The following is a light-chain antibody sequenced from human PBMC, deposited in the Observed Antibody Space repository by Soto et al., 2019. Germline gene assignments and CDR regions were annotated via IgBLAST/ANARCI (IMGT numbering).Light chain of an antibody. CDR2: GAS. V-gene: IGKV3-15*01. Sequence: EIVMTQSPATLSVSPGERATLSCRASQSVSSNLAWYQQKPGQPPRLLIYGASTGATGIPARFSGSGSGTEFTLTIGSLQSEDLALYYCQQYNNWPRTFGQGTKVEIK. CDR3: QQYNNWPRT. CDR1: QSVSSN. J-gene: IGKJ1*01.